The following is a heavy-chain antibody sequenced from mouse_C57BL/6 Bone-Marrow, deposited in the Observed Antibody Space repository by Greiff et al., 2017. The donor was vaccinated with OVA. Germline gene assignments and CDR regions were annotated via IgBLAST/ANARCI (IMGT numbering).Heavy chain of an antibody. J-gene: IGHJ4*01. V-gene: IGHV14-2*01. D-gene: IGHD6-2*01. CDR1: GFNIKDYY. CDR2: IDPEDGET. CDR3: AREGVSYAMDC. Sequence: VQLQQSGAELVKPGASVKLSCTASGFNIKDYYMHWVKQRTEQCLEWIGRIDPEDGETKYAPKFQGKATLTADKSSSTAYMQLNSLTSEDSAVYFCAREGVSYAMDCWGQGTTVTVSS.